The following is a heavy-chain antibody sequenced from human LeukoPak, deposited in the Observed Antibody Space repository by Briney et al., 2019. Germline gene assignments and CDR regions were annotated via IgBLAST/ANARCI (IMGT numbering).Heavy chain of an antibody. CDR3: ARTEGHYYDSSGYYGWFDP. V-gene: IGHV4-59*12. CDR2: IYYSGST. CDR1: GGSISSYY. J-gene: IGHJ5*02. D-gene: IGHD3-22*01. Sequence: PSETLSLTCTVSGGSISSYYWSWIRQPPGKGLEWIGYIYYSGSTNYNPSLKSRVTISVDTSKNKFSLKLSSVTAADTAVYYCARTEGHYYDSSGYYGWFDPWGQGTLVTVSS.